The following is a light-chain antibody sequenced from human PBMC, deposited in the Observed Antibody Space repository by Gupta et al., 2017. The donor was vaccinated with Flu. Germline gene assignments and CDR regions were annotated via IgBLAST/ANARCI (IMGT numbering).Light chain of an antibody. V-gene: IGLV2-14*01. CDR1: SSDVGGYNY. J-gene: IGLJ3*02. CDR2: EVS. Sequence: SALTQPASVSGSPGQSITISCTGTSSDVGGYNYVSWYQQHPGKAPKLMIYEVSKRPSGVSTRFSGSKSGNTASLTISGLQAEDEADYYCSSYTSSSTWVFGGGPKLNVL. CDR3: SSYTSSSTWV.